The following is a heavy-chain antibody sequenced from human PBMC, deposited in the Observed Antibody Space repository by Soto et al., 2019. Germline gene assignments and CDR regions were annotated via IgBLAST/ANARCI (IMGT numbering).Heavy chain of an antibody. CDR2: INSDGSST. Sequence: SGGSLRLSCAVSGFTFNSYSMNWVRQAPGKGLVWVSRINSDGSSTSYADSVKGRFTISRDNAKNTLYLQMNSLRAEDTAVYYCARGKRWPDYWGQGTLVTVSS. CDR1: GFTFNSYS. J-gene: IGHJ4*02. CDR3: ARGKRWPDY. V-gene: IGHV3-74*01.